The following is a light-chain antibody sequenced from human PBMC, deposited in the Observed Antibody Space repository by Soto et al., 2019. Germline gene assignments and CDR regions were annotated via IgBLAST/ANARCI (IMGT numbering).Light chain of an antibody. CDR2: AAS. V-gene: IGKV1-27*01. CDR1: QGIRNY. CDR3: QKYNSPSHT. Sequence: DIQMTQSPSSLSASVGDRVTITCRASQGIRNYLAWYQQKPGKVPKLLISAASTLQSGVPVRFSGSGSGTEFILPISSLQPEDVATYYCQKYNSPSHTFGGGTKVEIK. J-gene: IGKJ4*01.